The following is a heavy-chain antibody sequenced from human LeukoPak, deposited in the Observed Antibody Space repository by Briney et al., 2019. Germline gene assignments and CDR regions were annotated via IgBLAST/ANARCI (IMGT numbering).Heavy chain of an antibody. V-gene: IGHV4-61*10. CDR2: IYYSGST. CDR3: ARAIHRGYSYGYERYYGYYFDY. CDR1: GGSISSGSYY. D-gene: IGHD5-18*01. Sequence: SETLSLTCTVSGGSISSGSYYWSWIRQPAGKGLEWIGYIYYSGSTNYNPSLKSRVTISVDTSKNQFSLKLSSVTAADTAVYYCARAIHRGYSYGYERYYGYYFDYWGQGTLVTVSS. J-gene: IGHJ4*02.